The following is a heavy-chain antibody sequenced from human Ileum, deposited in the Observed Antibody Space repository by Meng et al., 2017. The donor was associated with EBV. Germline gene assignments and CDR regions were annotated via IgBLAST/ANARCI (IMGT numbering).Heavy chain of an antibody. D-gene: IGHD5-12*01. CDR3: AGGRAGYGGYKT. J-gene: IGHJ4*02. V-gene: IGHV3-33*01. CDR1: GFTFRHYG. Sequence: QVELVECGGGVVQPGRSLRCSCAASGFTFRHYGMHWFRQAPGKGLEWVAVIQYDAMNQYYADSVKGRFTISRDNSKNTLFLQMNSLRVEDTAVYYCAGGRAGYGGYKTWGQGTLVTVSS. CDR2: IQYDAMNQ.